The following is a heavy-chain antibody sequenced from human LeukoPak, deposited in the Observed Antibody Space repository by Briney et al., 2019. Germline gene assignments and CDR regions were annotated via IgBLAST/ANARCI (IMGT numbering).Heavy chain of an antibody. CDR3: ARGGYYYDISGAFDI. V-gene: IGHV3-53*04. J-gene: IGHJ3*02. CDR2: IYSGGST. Sequence: GGSLRLSCAASGFTVSSNYMSWVRQAPGKGLEWVSVIYSGGSTYHADSVKGRFTISRHNSKNTLYLQMNSLRAEDTAVYYCARGGYYYDISGAFDIWGQGTMVTVSS. D-gene: IGHD3-22*01. CDR1: GFTVSSNY.